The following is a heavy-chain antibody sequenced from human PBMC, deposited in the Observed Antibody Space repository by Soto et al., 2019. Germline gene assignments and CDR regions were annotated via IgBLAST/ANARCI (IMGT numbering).Heavy chain of an antibody. Sequence: QVQLVQSGAEVKTPGSSLKVSCKVSGSRFSNYVISWVRQAPGHGLEWLGRIIPIFNSTKYAQNFQERVTISTDISTSTASLELSRLRSADTAVCYRARGGRGKRAAYNALVSLGSWGHGSLATVSS. V-gene: IGHV1-69*06. CDR2: IIPIFNST. CDR1: GSRFSNYV. D-gene: IGHD2-15*01. J-gene: IGHJ5*01. CDR3: ARGGRGKRAAYNALVSLGS.